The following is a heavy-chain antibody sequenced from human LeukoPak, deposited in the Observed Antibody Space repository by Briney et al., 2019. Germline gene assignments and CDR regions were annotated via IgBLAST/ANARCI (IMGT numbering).Heavy chain of an antibody. CDR2: IYPGDSDT. V-gene: IGHV5-51*01. CDR3: ARHGGSAGVDY. Sequence: EWMGIIYPGDSDTRYSPSFQGQVTISADKSISTAYLQWSSLKASDTAMYYCARHGGSAGVDYWGQGTLVTVSS. D-gene: IGHD3-16*01. J-gene: IGHJ4*02.